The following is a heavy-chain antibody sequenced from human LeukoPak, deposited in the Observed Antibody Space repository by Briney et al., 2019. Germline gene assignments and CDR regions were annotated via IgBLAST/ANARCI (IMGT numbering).Heavy chain of an antibody. Sequence: GGSLRLSCAASGFTFSSYAMSWVRQAPGKGLEWVSAISGSGGSTYYADSVKGRFTISRDNSKNTLYLQMNSLRAEDMALYYCAKDIGIVVAGPTFDYWGQGTLVTVSS. CDR3: AKDIGIVVAGPTFDY. J-gene: IGHJ4*02. CDR2: ISGSGGST. D-gene: IGHD6-19*01. V-gene: IGHV3-23*01. CDR1: GFTFSSYA.